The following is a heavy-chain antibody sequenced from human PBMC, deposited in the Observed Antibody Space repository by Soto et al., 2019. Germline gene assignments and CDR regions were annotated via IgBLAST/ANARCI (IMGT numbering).Heavy chain of an antibody. CDR2: FEPENNEI. D-gene: IGHD3-3*01. Sequence: ASVKVSCKVSGHTLTEFSMHWVRQAPGEGLEWMAVFEPENNEIIYSKNFKGKILMTEDTSTDTAYMELSSLRSDDTAMFFCATFSGRYAYRFLQWSFDLWGQGSLVTVSS. J-gene: IGHJ4*02. CDR3: ATFSGRYAYRFLQWSFDL. CDR1: GHTLTEFS. V-gene: IGHV1-24*01.